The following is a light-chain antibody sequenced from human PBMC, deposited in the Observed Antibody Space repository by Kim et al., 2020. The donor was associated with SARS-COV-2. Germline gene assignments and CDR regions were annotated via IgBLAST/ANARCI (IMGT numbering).Light chain of an antibody. V-gene: IGKV3-11*01. Sequence: ETVLTQSPAILSLSPGERATLSRRASQSVSSSLAWYQQKPGQAPRLLIYDASNRATGIPARFSGSGSGTDFTLTISSLEPEDFAVYYCQLRSDGNTFGQGTKLE. J-gene: IGKJ2*01. CDR1: QSVSSS. CDR3: QLRSDGNT. CDR2: DAS.